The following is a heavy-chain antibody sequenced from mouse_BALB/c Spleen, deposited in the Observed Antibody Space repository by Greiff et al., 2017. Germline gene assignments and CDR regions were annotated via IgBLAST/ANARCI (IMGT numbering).Heavy chain of an antibody. CDR1: GFSLTSYG. CDR2: IWAGGST. D-gene: IGHD2-14*01. J-gene: IGHJ4*01. V-gene: IGHV2-9*02. CDR3: ARGDRYDAFYAMDY. Sequence: VQLVESGPGLVAPSQSLSITCTVSGFSLTSYGVHWVRQPPGKGLEWLGVIWAGGSTNYNSALMSRLSISKDNSKSQVFLKMNSLQTDDTAMYYCARGDRYDAFYAMDYWGQGTSVTVSS.